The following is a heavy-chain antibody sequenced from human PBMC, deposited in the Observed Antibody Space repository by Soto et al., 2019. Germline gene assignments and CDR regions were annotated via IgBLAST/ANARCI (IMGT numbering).Heavy chain of an antibody. J-gene: IGHJ5*02. CDR2: IYYTGIT. CDR3: AREERKGIISWFDP. V-gene: IGHV4-30-4*01. D-gene: IGHD2-21*01. CDR1: GGSVSGVDYF. Sequence: SLTCTVSGGSVSGVDYFWSWIRQSPGKGLEWIGYIYYTGITHLNPSLKSRLTMAVDTSKNEFSLKLTSVSAADTAVYFCAREERKGIISWFDPWGQGTPVNVSS.